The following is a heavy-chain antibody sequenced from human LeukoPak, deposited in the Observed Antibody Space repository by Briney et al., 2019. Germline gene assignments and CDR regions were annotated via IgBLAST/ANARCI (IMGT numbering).Heavy chain of an antibody. D-gene: IGHD6-13*01. CDR2: TYYRSKGYN. V-gene: IGHV6-1*01. CDR3: ARDIAVAGAPFDP. CDR1: GDSVSSNSAA. Sequence: SQTLSLTCAISGDSVSSNSAAWNWIRQSPSRGLEWLGRTYYRSKGYNDYAVSVKSPITINPDTSKSQFSLQLNSVTPEDTAVYYCARDIAVAGAPFDPWGQGTLVTVSS. J-gene: IGHJ5*02.